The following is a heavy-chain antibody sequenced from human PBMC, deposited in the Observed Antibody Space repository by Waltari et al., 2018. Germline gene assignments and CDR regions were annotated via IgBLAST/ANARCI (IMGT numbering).Heavy chain of an antibody. D-gene: IGHD1-26*01. J-gene: IGHJ4*02. V-gene: IGHV3-30*02. Sequence: QVQLVESGGGVVQPGGSLRLSCAASGFTFSSSGMHWVRHAPGKGLEWVAFIRYDGSNKYYADSVKGRFTISRDNSKNTLYLQMNSLRAEDTAVYYCAKGPPRGVGATPGFDYWGQGTLVTVSS. CDR1: GFTFSSSG. CDR3: AKGPPRGVGATPGFDY. CDR2: IRYDGSNK.